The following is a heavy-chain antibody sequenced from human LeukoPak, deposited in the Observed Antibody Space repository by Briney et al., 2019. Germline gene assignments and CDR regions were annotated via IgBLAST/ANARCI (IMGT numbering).Heavy chain of an antibody. Sequence: SETLSLTCTVSGGSITSSSYYWGWIRQPPGKGLEWIGSIYYSGSTYYNPSLESRVTISVDTSKNQFSLKLSSVTAADTAVYYCARHTVAGTAGTTYCGQGTLVTVSS. CDR3: ARHTVAGTAGTTY. V-gene: IGHV4-39*01. CDR1: GGSITSSSYY. J-gene: IGHJ4*02. D-gene: IGHD6-19*01. CDR2: IYYSGST.